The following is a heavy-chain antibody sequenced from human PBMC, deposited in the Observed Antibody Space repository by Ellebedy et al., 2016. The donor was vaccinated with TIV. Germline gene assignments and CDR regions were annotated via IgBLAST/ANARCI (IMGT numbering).Heavy chain of an antibody. J-gene: IGHJ3*02. CDR1: GGSISRTTYY. Sequence: SETLSLTXTVSGGSISRTTYYWSWIRQTPGKGLEWIGYIFYSGSTNYNPSLKSRVTISVDTSKNQFSLKLSSVTTADTAVYYCARLNSDDDAFDIWGQGTMVTVSS. CDR3: ARLNSDDDAFDI. D-gene: IGHD1-1*01. CDR2: IFYSGST. V-gene: IGHV4-61*01.